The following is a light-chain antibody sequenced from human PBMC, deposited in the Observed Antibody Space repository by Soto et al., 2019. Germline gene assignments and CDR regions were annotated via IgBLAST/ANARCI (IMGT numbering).Light chain of an antibody. CDR1: QGISTY. J-gene: IGKJ3*01. CDR2: AAS. CDR3: QKYNSVPFT. V-gene: IGKV1-27*01. Sequence: DIQMTQSPSSLSASVGDRVTITCRASQGISTYLAWYQQKPGKVPKVLMYAASTLQSGVPSRFSGSGSGTDFTLTISSLQPEDVATYYCQKYNSVPFTFGPGTKVDIK.